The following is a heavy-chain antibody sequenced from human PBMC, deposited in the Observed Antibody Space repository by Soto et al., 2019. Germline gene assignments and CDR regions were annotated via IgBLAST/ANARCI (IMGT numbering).Heavy chain of an antibody. CDR1: GFTFSSYG. CDR3: VRAAGYSGNDYVYYYGMDV. J-gene: IGHJ6*02. V-gene: IGHV3-33*01. Sequence: QVQLVESGGGVVQPGRSLRLSCAASGFTFSSYGMHWVRQAPGKGLEWVALVWYDGGNKYYADSVKGRFTISRDNSKNTLDLQMNSVRDVDTAVYYCVRAAGYSGNDYVYYYGMDVWGQGTTVTVSS. D-gene: IGHD5-12*01. CDR2: VWYDGGNK.